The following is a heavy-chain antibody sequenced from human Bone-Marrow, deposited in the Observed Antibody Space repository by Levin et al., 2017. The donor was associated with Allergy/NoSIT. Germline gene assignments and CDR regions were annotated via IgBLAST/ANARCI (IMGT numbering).Heavy chain of an antibody. Sequence: SETLSLTCTVSGGSISSAGYHWTWIRQSPGKGLEWIGYISYRGTTYYNPSLKSRLTISLDTYEQRFSLNLNSVTAADTAIYYCARLDGYYFDYWGQGTLVTVSS. CDR3: ARLDGYYFDY. CDR2: ISYRGTT. V-gene: IGHV4-31*03. J-gene: IGHJ4*02. D-gene: IGHD3-9*01. CDR1: GGSISSAGYH.